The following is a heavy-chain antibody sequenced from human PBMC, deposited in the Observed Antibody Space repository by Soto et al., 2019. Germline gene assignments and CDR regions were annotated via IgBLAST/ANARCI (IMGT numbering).Heavy chain of an antibody. J-gene: IGHJ4*02. Sequence: ASVKVSCKASGYTFTSYYMHWVLQAPGQGLEWMGIINPSGGSTSYAQKFQGRVTMTRDTSTSTVYMELSSLRSDDTAVYYCARRRLSTGTDYFDYWGQGTLITVSS. V-gene: IGHV1-46*01. CDR1: GYTFTSYY. D-gene: IGHD1-1*01. CDR2: INPSGGST. CDR3: ARRRLSTGTDYFDY.